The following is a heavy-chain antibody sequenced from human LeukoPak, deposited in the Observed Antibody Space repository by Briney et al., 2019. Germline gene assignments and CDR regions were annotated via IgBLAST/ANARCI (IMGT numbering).Heavy chain of an antibody. CDR3: ARIAIVEVYYYYGMDV. Sequence: ASVKVSCKASGYTFTDYYMHWVRQAPGQGLEWMGWINPNSGGTNYAQKLQGRVTMTRDTSISTAYMELSRLRSDDTAVYYCARIAIVEVYYYYGMDVWGQGTTVTVSS. CDR2: INPNSGGT. D-gene: IGHD2-21*01. CDR1: GYTFTDYY. V-gene: IGHV1-2*02. J-gene: IGHJ6*02.